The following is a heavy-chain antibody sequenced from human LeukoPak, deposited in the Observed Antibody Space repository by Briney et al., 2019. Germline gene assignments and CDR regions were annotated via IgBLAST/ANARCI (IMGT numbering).Heavy chain of an antibody. J-gene: IGHJ4*02. D-gene: IGHD6-19*01. CDR2: ISASGDTL. Sequence: GGSLRLSCAASGFTFSTYSMNWVRQAPGKGLEWVSYISASGDTLYYTDSVKGRFTISRDNAKNSLCLQMNSLRDEDTAVYYCAGGQGWLVGYWGQGTLVTVSS. CDR3: AGGQGWLVGY. V-gene: IGHV3-48*02. CDR1: GFTFSTYS.